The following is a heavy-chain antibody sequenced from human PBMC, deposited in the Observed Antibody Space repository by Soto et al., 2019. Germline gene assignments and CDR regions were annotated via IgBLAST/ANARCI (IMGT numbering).Heavy chain of an antibody. CDR1: GFTFSSYD. V-gene: IGHV3-13*01. Sequence: LRLSCAASGFTFSSYDMHWVRQATGKGLEWVSAIGTAGDTYYPGSVKGRFTISRENAKDSFYLQMNSLRAGDTAVYYCARGPHWYFDLWGRGTLVTVSS. J-gene: IGHJ2*01. CDR3: ARGPHWYFDL. CDR2: IGTAGDT.